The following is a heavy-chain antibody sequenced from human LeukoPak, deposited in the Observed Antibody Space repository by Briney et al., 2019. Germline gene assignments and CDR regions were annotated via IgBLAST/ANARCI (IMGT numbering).Heavy chain of an antibody. CDR2: IHYTGST. CDR1: GDSISSSSYY. Sequence: SETPSLTCTVSGDSISSSSYYWVWLRQPPGKGLEWIATIHYTGSTYYNPSLKSRVTISVDTSKNQFSLKLSSVTAADTAMYYCARYWGPYDNSGAYFDYWGQGTLVTVSS. CDR3: ARYWGPYDNSGAYFDY. V-gene: IGHV4-39*01. J-gene: IGHJ4*02. D-gene: IGHD3-22*01.